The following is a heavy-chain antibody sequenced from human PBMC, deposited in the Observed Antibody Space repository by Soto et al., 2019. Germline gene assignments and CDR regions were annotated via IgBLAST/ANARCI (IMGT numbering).Heavy chain of an antibody. CDR2: IYYSGST. V-gene: IGHV4-31*03. CDR3: ARTPDILTGYHNYYFDY. Sequence: SETLSLTCTVSGGSISSGGYYWSWIRQHPGKGLEWIGYIYYSGSTYYNPSLKSRVTIPVDTSKNQFSLKLSSVTAADTAVYYCARTPDILTGYHNYYFDYWGQGTLVTVSS. D-gene: IGHD3-9*01. J-gene: IGHJ4*02. CDR1: GGSISSGGYY.